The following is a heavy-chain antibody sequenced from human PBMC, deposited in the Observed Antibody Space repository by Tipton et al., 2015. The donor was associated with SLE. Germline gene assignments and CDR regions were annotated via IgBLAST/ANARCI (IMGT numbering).Heavy chain of an antibody. D-gene: IGHD6-6*01. Sequence: GSLRLSCAASGFTFSDYYMSWIRQAPGKGLEWVSAISGSGGSTYYADSVKGRFTISRDNSKNTLYLQMNSLRAEDTAVYYCAKPREQLVHMYFDLWGRGTLVTVSS. J-gene: IGHJ2*01. CDR3: AKPREQLVHMYFDL. CDR2: ISGSGGST. CDR1: GFTFSDYY. V-gene: IGHV3-23*01.